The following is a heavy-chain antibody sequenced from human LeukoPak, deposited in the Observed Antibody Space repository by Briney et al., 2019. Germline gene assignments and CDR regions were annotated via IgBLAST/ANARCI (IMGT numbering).Heavy chain of an antibody. D-gene: IGHD3-16*01. CDR3: ARVGIDTFGTGLFDY. V-gene: IGHV1-2*02. CDR1: GCTFTGYY. CDR2: INPNSGGT. Sequence: ASVKVSCKASGCTFTGYYMHWVRQAPGQGLEWMGWINPNSGGTNYAQKFQGRVTMTRNTSISTAYMELSSLRSEDTAVYYCARVGIDTFGTGLFDYWGQGTLVTVSS. J-gene: IGHJ4*02.